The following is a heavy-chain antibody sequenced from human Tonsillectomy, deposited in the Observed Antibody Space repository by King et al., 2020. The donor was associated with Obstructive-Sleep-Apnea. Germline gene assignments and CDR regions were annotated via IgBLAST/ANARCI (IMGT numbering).Heavy chain of an antibody. CDR3: ARYYDILTGYFKEYFDL. CDR1: GFTFSSYS. J-gene: IGHJ2*01. CDR2: ISSSSSYI. V-gene: IGHV3-21*01. D-gene: IGHD3-9*01. Sequence: QLVQSGGGLVKPGGSLRLSCAASGFTFSSYSMNWVRQAPGKGLEWVSSISSSSSYIYYADPVKGRFTISGDNAKNSLYLQMNSLRAEDTAVYYCARYYDILTGYFKEYFDLWGRGTLVTVSS.